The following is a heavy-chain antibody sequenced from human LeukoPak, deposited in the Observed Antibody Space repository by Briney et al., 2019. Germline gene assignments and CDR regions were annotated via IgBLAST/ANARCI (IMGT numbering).Heavy chain of an antibody. CDR2: ISGGGDIT. CDR3: VIDREWLQFHY. Sequence: GGSLRLSCAASGFNFANHAMSWVRQTPGKGLEWVSAISGGGDITYYADSVKGRFTISRDNAKNSLYLQMDSLTAEDTAVYYCVIDREWLQFHYWGPGTLVSVSS. J-gene: IGHJ4*02. D-gene: IGHD3-3*01. V-gene: IGHV3-23*01. CDR1: GFNFANHA.